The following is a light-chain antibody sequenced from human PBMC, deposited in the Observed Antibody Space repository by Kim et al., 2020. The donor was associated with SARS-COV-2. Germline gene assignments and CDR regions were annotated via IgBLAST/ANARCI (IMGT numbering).Light chain of an antibody. V-gene: IGKV3-20*01. CDR1: QSVRNSY. J-gene: IGKJ1*01. Sequence: PGERATLSCRASQSVRNSYLTWYQQKPGQAPRLLIYGASSRATGIPERFSGNGSGTDFTLTISRLEPEDSAVYYCHQYVSSLWTFGQGTKVDIK. CDR3: HQYVSSLWT. CDR2: GAS.